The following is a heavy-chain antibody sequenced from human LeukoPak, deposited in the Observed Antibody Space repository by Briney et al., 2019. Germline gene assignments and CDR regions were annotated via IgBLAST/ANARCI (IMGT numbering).Heavy chain of an antibody. CDR3: ARRATLTEYDFWSGYALFDY. J-gene: IGHJ4*02. D-gene: IGHD3-3*01. V-gene: IGHV4-39*01. Sequence: SETLSLTCTVSGGSISSSSYYWGWIRQPPGKGLEWIGSIYYSGSTYYNPSLKSRVTISVDTSKNQFSLKLSSVTAVDTAVYYCARRATLTEYDFWSGYALFDYWGQGTLVTVSS. CDR1: GGSISSSSYY. CDR2: IYYSGST.